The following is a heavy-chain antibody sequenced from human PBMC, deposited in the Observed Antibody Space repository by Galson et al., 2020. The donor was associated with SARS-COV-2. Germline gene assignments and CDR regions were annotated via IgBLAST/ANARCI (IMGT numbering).Heavy chain of an antibody. CDR2: IYWDDDK. J-gene: IGHJ5*02. CDR3: AHSRSVDSSSWYPNWFDP. Sequence: KMSGPTLVKPTQTLTLTCTFSGFSLSTSGVGVGWIRQPPGKALEWLALIYWDDDKRYSPSLKSRLTITKDTSKNQVVLTMTNMDPVDTATYYCAHSRSVDSSSWYPNWFDPWGQGTLVTVSS. CDR1: GFSLSTSGVG. V-gene: IGHV2-5*02. D-gene: IGHD6-13*01.